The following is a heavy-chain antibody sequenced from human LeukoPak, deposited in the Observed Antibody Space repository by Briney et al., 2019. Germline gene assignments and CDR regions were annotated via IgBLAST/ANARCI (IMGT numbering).Heavy chain of an antibody. CDR2: IWSDGSQK. J-gene: IGHJ4*02. Sequence: GGSLRLSCAASGFTFSSYGMPWVRQAPGKGLEWVAVIWSDGSQKYYADSVKGRFTISRDNSKETLDLQMNSLRAEDTALYYCVRRGSKTYDFDYWGQGTLVIVSP. CDR3: VRRGSKTYDFDY. V-gene: IGHV3-33*08. CDR1: GFTFSSYG. D-gene: IGHD3-16*01.